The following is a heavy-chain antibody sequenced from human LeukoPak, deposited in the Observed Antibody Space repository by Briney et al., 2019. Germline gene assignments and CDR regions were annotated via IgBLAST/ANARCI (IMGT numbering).Heavy chain of an antibody. CDR3: ARSDGGTTVTTNY. Sequence: AGGSLRLSCAASGFTFSNAWMSWIRQPPGKGLEWIGYIFYSGSTNYNPSLKSRVTISVDTSKNQFSLKLSSVTAADTAVYYCARSDGGTTVTTNYWGQGTLVTVSS. V-gene: IGHV4-59*08. CDR1: GFTFSNAW. J-gene: IGHJ4*02. D-gene: IGHD4-17*01. CDR2: IFYSGST.